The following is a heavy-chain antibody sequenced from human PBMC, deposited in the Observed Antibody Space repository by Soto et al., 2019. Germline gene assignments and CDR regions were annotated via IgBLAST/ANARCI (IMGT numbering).Heavy chain of an antibody. CDR3: ASNMAGTSPDKY. V-gene: IGHV3-23*01. D-gene: IGHD6-19*01. J-gene: IGHJ4*02. CDR1: GFTFSNYA. CDR2: ISGSGGST. Sequence: GGSLRLSCAASGFTFSNYAMSWVRQAPGKGLEWVSAISGSGGSTYYADSVKGRFTISRDNAKNTLYLQMNSLRAEDTAVYYCASNMAGTSPDKYWGQGTLVTVSS.